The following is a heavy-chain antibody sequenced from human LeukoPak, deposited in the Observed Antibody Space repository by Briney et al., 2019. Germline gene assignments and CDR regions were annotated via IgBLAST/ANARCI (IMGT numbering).Heavy chain of an antibody. CDR3: ARFDYGVPDAFDV. V-gene: IGHV3-21*01. J-gene: IGHJ3*01. CDR1: GYTFSSYS. Sequence: PGGSLRLSCAASGYTFSSYSMHWVRQAPGKGLEWVSSISISWTYIYYADSVKGRFTNSRDNAKNSLYLQMNSVRAVDTAVYFCARFDYGVPDAFDVWGQGTMVTVSS. D-gene: IGHD4-17*01. CDR2: ISISWTYI.